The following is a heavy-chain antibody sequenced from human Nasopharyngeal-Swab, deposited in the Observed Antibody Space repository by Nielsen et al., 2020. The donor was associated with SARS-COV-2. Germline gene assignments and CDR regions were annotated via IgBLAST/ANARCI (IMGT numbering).Heavy chain of an antibody. CDR3: ARAKQWLVLRWFDP. J-gene: IGHJ5*02. V-gene: IGHV4-34*01. CDR2: INHSGST. D-gene: IGHD6-19*01. CDR1: GGSFSGYY. Sequence: SETLYLTCAVYGGSFSGYYWSWIRQPPGKGLGWIGEINHSGSTNYNPSLKSRVTISVDTSKNQFSLKLSSVTAADTAVYYCARAKQWLVLRWFDPWGQGTLVTVSS.